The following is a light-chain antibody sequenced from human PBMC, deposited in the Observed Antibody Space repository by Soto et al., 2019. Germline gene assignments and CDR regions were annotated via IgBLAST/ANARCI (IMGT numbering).Light chain of an antibody. J-gene: IGKJ3*01. Sequence: AIQLTQSPSSLSASVGDRVTITCRASQGISSALAWYQQKPGKAPKLLIYDASSLESWVQSRFSGSGSGTDFTLTISSLQPEDFATYYCQQFNSYLLLFTFGPGTKVDIK. V-gene: IGKV1-13*02. CDR2: DAS. CDR3: QQFNSYLLLFT. CDR1: QGISSA.